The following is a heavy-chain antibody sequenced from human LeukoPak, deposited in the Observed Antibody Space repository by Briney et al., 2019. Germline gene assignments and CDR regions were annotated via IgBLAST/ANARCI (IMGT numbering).Heavy chain of an antibody. J-gene: IGHJ1*01. V-gene: IGHV3-74*01. CDR1: GFTFSRYW. CDR3: ATGNYYDSRGYYTFGH. D-gene: IGHD3-22*01. CDR2: INGDGSTT. Sequence: GGSLRLSCAASGFTFSRYWMHWVRQAPGKGLVWVSRINGDGSTTSYADSVKGGFTISRDNAKNTLYLQMNSLRAEDAAVYYCATGNYYDSRGYYTFGHWGQGTLVTVSS.